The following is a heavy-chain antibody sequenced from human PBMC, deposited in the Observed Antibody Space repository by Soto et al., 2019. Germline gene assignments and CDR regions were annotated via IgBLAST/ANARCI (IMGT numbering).Heavy chain of an antibody. CDR3: ARDGRPGYSYGPSFDY. CDR1: GFTFSSYG. J-gene: IGHJ4*02. Sequence: GGSLRLSCAASGFTFSSYGMHWVRQAPGKGLEWVAVIWYDGSNKYYADSVKGRFTISRDNSKNTLYLQMNSLRAEDTAVYYCARDGRPGYSYGPSFDYWGQGTLVTVSS. D-gene: IGHD5-18*01. V-gene: IGHV3-33*01. CDR2: IWYDGSNK.